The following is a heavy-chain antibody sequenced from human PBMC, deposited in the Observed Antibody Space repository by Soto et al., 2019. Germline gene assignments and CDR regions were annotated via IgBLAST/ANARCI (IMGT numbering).Heavy chain of an antibody. CDR2: IYHSGNT. J-gene: IGHJ4*02. V-gene: IGHV4-30-2*01. CDR3: VRGPPHHY. CDR1: GGSMSSGGYS. Sequence: QLQLQESGSGLVKPSQTLSLTCAVSGGSMSSGGYSWSWLRQPPGKGLECIGYIYHSGNTYYNPSLRCRVNVSVDLSKNQFSLPLSSVTAADTAVYYCVRGPPHHYLGQGTLVTVSS.